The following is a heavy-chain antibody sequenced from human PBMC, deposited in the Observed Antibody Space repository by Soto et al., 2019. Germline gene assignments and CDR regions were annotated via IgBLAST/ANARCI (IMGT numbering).Heavy chain of an antibody. V-gene: IGHV3-7*04. J-gene: IGHJ4*02. CDR2: IKQDGREK. D-gene: IGHD3-22*01. Sequence: EVQLVESGGGLVQPGGSLRLSCAASGFTFSSYWMSWVRQAPGKGLEWVANIKQDGREKYYVDSVKGRFTISRDNAKNSLYLQRTSLKAEDPAVYYSAGGGGGYYYPYYFDYWGQGTLVTVSS. CDR3: AGGGGGYYYPYYFDY. CDR1: GFTFSSYW.